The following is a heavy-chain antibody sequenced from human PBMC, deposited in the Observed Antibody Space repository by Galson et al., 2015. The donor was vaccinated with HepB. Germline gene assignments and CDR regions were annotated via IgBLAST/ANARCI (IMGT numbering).Heavy chain of an antibody. CDR2: INPSGGST. D-gene: IGHD3-10*01. J-gene: IGHJ4*02. V-gene: IGHV1-46*01. Sequence: SVKVSCKASGYTFTSYYMHWVRQAPGQGLEWMGIINPSGGSTNYAQKFQGRVTITADKSTSTAYMELSSLRSEDTAVYYCAREHSVRGVRYFDYWGQGTLVTVSS. CDR1: GYTFTSYY. CDR3: AREHSVRGVRYFDY.